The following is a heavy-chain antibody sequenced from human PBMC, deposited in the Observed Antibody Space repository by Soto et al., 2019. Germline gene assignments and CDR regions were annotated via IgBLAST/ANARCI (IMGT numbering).Heavy chain of an antibody. CDR3: AKEVYKYSAAWFYMDD. Sequence: QVQLVESGGGVVQPGTSLRLSCAASGFTFSAYGMHWVRQAPGKGLEWLAVLSYHLSSELYADAVKGRFPISRDNSKNKLYLQMSSLRPADTAVYYCAKEVYKYSAAWFYMDDCGQRTLVTVSS. CDR2: LSYHLSSE. D-gene: IGHD5-12*01. CDR1: GFTFSAYG. J-gene: IGHJ4*02. V-gene: IGHV3-30*18.